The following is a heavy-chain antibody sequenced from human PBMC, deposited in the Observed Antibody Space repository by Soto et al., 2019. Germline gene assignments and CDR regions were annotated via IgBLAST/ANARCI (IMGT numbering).Heavy chain of an antibody. D-gene: IGHD4-4*01. CDR3: ARVTKEGAFDI. J-gene: IGHJ3*02. CDR1: GFTFSSYD. CDR2: IGTAGDP. Sequence: GGSLRLSCAASGFTFSSYDIHWVRQATGKGLEWVSAIGTAGDPYYPGSVKGRFTISRENAKNSLYLQMNSLRAGDTAVYYCARVTKEGAFDIWGQGTMVTVSS. V-gene: IGHV3-13*05.